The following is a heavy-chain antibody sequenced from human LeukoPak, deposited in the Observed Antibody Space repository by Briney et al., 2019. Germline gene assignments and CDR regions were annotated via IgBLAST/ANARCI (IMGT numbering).Heavy chain of an antibody. CDR1: GFTFRMYA. J-gene: IGHJ4*02. Sequence: GGSLRLSCTASGFTFRMYAMSWVRQAPGKGLESVASIIYDGRHTYYAASVKGRFTISRDNSQNTLYLQMSSLRDEDTAVYYCARGLNTSPGVDYWGQGTLVTVSS. CDR2: IIYDGRHT. CDR3: ARGLNTSPGVDY. V-gene: IGHV3-23*01. D-gene: IGHD3-16*01.